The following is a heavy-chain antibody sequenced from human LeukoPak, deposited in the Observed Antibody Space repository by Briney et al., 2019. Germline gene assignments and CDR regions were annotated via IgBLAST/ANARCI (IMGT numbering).Heavy chain of an antibody. D-gene: IGHD5-18*01. Sequence: SETLSLTCTVSGGSISSSSYYWGWIRQPPGKGLEWIGSIYYSGSTYYNPSLKSRVTISVDTSKNQFSLKLSSVTAADTAVYYCARGAMGNVDYWGQGTLVTVSS. CDR3: ARGAMGNVDY. CDR2: IYYSGST. J-gene: IGHJ4*02. V-gene: IGHV4-39*07. CDR1: GGSISSSSYY.